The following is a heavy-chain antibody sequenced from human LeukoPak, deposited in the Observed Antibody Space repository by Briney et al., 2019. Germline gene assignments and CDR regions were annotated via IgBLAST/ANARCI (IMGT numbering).Heavy chain of an antibody. V-gene: IGHV4-34*01. Sequence: KPSETLSLTCAVYGGSFSGYYWSWIRQPPGKGLEWIGEINHSGSTNYNPSLKSRVTISVDTSKNQFSLKLSSVTAADTAVYYCARGTRDSSVRHALDIWGQGTMVTVSS. D-gene: IGHD3-22*01. CDR2: INHSGST. CDR3: ARGTRDSSVRHALDI. J-gene: IGHJ3*02. CDR1: GGSFSGYY.